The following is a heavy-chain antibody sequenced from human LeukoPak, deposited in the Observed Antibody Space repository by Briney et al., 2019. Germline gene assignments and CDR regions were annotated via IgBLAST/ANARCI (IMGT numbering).Heavy chain of an antibody. V-gene: IGHV3-30*03. CDR1: GFTFSSYG. CDR2: ISYDGSNK. D-gene: IGHD4-17*01. CDR3: AVLSGYGDYYYYYYGMDV. J-gene: IGHJ6*02. Sequence: GRSLRLSCAASGFTFSSYGMHWVRQAPGKGLEWVAVISYDGSNKYYADSVKGRFTISRDNSKNTLYLQMNSLRAEDTAVYYCAVLSGYGDYYYYYYGMDVWGQGTTVTVS.